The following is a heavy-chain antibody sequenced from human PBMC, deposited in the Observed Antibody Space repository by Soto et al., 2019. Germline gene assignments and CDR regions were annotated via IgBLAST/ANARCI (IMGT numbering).Heavy chain of an antibody. CDR3: ATDSRGYRGYPAY. D-gene: IGHD5-12*01. CDR1: GFTFSNYV. Sequence: PGGSLRRSCAASGFTFSNYVIHWGRQAPGKGLEWVAVISDDGSNTYYADSVKGRFTISRDNSKNTLYLQMNSLRAEDTAFYYCATDSRGYRGYPAYWGQGTLVTVSS. CDR2: ISDDGSNT. V-gene: IGHV3-30*03. J-gene: IGHJ4*02.